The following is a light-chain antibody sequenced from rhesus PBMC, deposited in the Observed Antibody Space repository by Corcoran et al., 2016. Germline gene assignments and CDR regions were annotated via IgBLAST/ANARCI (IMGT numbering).Light chain of an antibody. V-gene: IGKV1-25*01. CDR1: QGISKY. CDR2: DAS. Sequence: DIQMTQSPSSLSASVGDTVTITCHASQGISKYLAWYPQKPGKAHKLLFYDASTLQSGVPSRFSGSGSGTEFTLTISSLQPEDFATYYCQQHNSYPYSFGQGTKVEIK. CDR3: QQHNSYPYS. J-gene: IGKJ2*01.